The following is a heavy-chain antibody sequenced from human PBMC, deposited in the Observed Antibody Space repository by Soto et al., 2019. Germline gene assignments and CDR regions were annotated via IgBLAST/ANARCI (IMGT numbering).Heavy chain of an antibody. V-gene: IGHV2-5*02. CDR2: IYWDDDK. J-gene: IGHJ5*02. D-gene: IGHD4-17*01. CDR3: AHKGSPIVGDYHGGFDP. Sequence: QITLKESGPTLVKPTQTLTLTCTFSGFSLSTSGVGVGWIRQPPGKALEWLALIYWDDDKRYSPSLKSRLPITKDTSKNQVVLTMTNMDPVDTATYYCAHKGSPIVGDYHGGFDPWGQGTLVTVSS. CDR1: GFSLSTSGVG.